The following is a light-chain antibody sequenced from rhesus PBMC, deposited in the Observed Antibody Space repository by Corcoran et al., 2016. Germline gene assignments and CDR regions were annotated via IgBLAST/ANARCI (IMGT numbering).Light chain of an antibody. J-gene: IGKJ4*01. CDR1: QSLPHSSGHTY. CDR2: EVS. Sequence: DIVMTQTPLSLPITPGESASISCRSSQSLPHSSGHTYLNWSLQKPGQSPQLLFYEVSNRPSGVLDRFRGSGSDTDFTLKVSKVEAEDVGLYYFAQAIAFPLTFGEGTKVEIK. CDR3: AQAIAFPLT. V-gene: IGKV2-72*01.